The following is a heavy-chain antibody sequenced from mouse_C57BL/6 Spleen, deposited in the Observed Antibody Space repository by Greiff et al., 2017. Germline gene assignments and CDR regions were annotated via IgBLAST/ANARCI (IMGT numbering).Heavy chain of an antibody. CDR3: ARDYDYDESDYFDY. V-gene: IGHV5-4*01. D-gene: IGHD2-4*01. Sequence: EVKLMESGGGLVKPGGSLKLSCAASGFTFSSYAMSWVRQTPEKRLEWVATISDGGSYTYYPDNVKGRFTISRDNAKNNLYLQMSHLKSEDTAMYYCARDYDYDESDYFDYWGQGTTLTVSS. CDR1: GFTFSSYA. CDR2: ISDGGSYT. J-gene: IGHJ2*01.